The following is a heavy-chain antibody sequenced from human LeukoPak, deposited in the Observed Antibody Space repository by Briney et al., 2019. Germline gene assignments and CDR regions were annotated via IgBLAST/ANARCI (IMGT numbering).Heavy chain of an antibody. CDR3: GYSSGWYLRDAFYI. CDR1: GFTFSIYA. V-gene: IGHV3-23*01. CDR2: ISGSGGST. D-gene: IGHD6-19*01. Sequence: PGGSMRLSCAASGFTFSIYAMSWVRQAPGKGLERVSAISGSGGSTYYADSVKGRFTISRDNSKNTLYLQMNSLRAEDTAVYYCGYSSGWYLRDAFYIWGQGTMVTVSS. J-gene: IGHJ3*02.